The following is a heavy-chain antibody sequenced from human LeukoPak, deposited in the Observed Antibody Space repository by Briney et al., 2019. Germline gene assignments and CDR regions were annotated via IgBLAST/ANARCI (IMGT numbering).Heavy chain of an antibody. CDR1: GGSINSDYW. J-gene: IGHJ4*02. CDR2: ISHTGSV. Sequence: SETLSLTCAVSGGSINSDYWWTWVRRSPGEGLEWIGEISHTGSVNYNLSLESRVTISTDKSKNQFSLMLRSVAAADTAVYYCARHDDFLSPYDYWGQGVLVTVSS. D-gene: IGHD3-3*01. CDR3: ARHDDFLSPYDY. V-gene: IGHV4-4*02.